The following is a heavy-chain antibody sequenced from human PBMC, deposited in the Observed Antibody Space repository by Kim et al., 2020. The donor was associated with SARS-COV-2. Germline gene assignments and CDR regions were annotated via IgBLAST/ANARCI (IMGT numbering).Heavy chain of an antibody. CDR1: GFNFGAFA. CDR2: IIGRGDNT. CDR3: AKMKGQQWTNYGMDV. J-gene: IGHJ6*02. Sequence: GGSLRLSCVASGFNFGAFAMSWVRQAPGKGLEWVSGIIGRGDNTFNADSVKGRFTISRDNSKNTLYLHLNRLRAEDTAIYYCAKMKGQQWTNYGMDVWGQGTTVSVSS. V-gene: IGHV3-23*01. D-gene: IGHD6-19*01.